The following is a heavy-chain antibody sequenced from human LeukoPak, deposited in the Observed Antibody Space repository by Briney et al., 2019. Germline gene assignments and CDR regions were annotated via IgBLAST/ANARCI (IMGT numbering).Heavy chain of an antibody. CDR1: GFTFSSYA. J-gene: IGHJ4*02. D-gene: IGHD3-16*01. CDR3: AKDPFSDFLGVFDY. V-gene: IGHV3-23*01. Sequence: SGGSLRLSCAASGFTFSSYAMSWVRQAPGKGLEWVSAINGSGGSTYYADSVKGRFTISRDNSKNTLYLQMNSLRAEDTAVYYCAKDPFSDFLGVFDYWGQGPLVTVSS. CDR2: INGSGGST.